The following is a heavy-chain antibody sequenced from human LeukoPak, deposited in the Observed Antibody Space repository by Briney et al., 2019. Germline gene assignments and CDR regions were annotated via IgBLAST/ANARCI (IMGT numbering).Heavy chain of an antibody. CDR1: GYTFTSYA. CDR2: IIPIFGTA. V-gene: IGHV1-69*05. D-gene: IGHD3-16*01. J-gene: IGHJ4*02. Sequence: ASVKVSCKASGYTFTSYAISWVRQAPGQGLEWMGGIIPIFGTANYAQKFQGRVTITTDESTSTAYMELSSLRSEDTAVYYCARARLGERHFDYWGQGTLVTVSS. CDR3: ARARLGERHFDY.